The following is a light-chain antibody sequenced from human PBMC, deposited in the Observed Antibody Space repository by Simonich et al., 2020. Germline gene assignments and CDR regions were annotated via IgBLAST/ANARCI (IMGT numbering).Light chain of an antibody. V-gene: IGKV1-33*01. Sequence: DIQMTHSPSSLSASVGDRVTITCQAGQDISNYLNWYQQKPGKAPKLLIYDASNLETGVPSRFSGSGAGTDFTFTISSLQPEDIATYYCQQYDNLLQTFGGGTKVEIK. CDR2: DAS. J-gene: IGKJ4*01. CDR3: QQYDNLLQT. CDR1: QDISNY.